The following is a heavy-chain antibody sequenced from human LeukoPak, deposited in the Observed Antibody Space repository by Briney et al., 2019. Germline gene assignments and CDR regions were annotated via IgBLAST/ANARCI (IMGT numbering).Heavy chain of an antibody. J-gene: IGHJ4*01. CDR3: ARAGSSWPDY. V-gene: IGHV3-30*03. CDR2: ISYDGSNK. Sequence: PGGSLRLSCAASGFTFSSYGMHWVRQAPGKGLEWVAVISYDGSNKYYADSVKGRFTISRDNSKNTLYLQMNSLRSDDTAVYYCARAGSSWPDYWGQGTLVTVSS. CDR1: GFTFSSYG. D-gene: IGHD6-13*01.